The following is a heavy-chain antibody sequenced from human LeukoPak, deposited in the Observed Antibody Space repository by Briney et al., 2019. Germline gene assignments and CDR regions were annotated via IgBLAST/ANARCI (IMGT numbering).Heavy chain of an antibody. Sequence: SETLSLTRTVSGGSISSYYWSWIRQPPGKGLEWIGYIYYSGSTNYNPSLKSRVTISVDTSKNQFSLKLSSVTAADTAVYYCARVAYRNYYYYMDVWGKGTTVTISS. D-gene: IGHD2-15*01. CDR1: GGSISSYY. CDR2: IYYSGST. V-gene: IGHV4-59*01. CDR3: ARVAYRNYYYYMDV. J-gene: IGHJ6*03.